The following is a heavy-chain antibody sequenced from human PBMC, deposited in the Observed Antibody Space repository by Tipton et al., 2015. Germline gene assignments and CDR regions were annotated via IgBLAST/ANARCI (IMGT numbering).Heavy chain of an antibody. CDR2: IYSSATT. J-gene: IGHJ4*02. V-gene: IGHV4-61*01. D-gene: IGHD5-12*01. Sequence: TLSLTCTVSGGSISSSSYYWSWIRQPPGKGLEWIGYIYSSATTSYSSALRSRVTISVDTSKNQFSLNLRSVTAADTAVYFCAKTHGAYDWYLDHWGQGTLVTVSS. CDR1: GGSISSSSYY. CDR3: AKTHGAYDWYLDH.